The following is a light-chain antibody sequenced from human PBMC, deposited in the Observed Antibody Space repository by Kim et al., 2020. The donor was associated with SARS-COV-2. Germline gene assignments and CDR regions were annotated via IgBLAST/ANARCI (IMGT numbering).Light chain of an antibody. Sequence: DIVMTQSPLSLPVTPGEPASISCRSSQSLLHSNGYNYLDWYLQKPGQSPQLLIYLGSNRASGVPDRFSGSGSGTDFTLKISRVEAEDVGVYYCMQALQTPTFGQWTKVDIK. V-gene: IGKV2-28*01. CDR2: LGS. CDR1: QSLLHSNGYNY. CDR3: MQALQTPT. J-gene: IGKJ1*01.